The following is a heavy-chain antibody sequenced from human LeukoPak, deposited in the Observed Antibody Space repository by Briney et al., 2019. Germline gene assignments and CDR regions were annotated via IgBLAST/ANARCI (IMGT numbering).Heavy chain of an antibody. V-gene: IGHV1-8*03. D-gene: IGHD6-13*01. Sequence: ASVKVSCKASGYTFTSYDINWVRQATGQGLEWLGWMNPNSGNTGYAQKFQGRVTITRNTSISTAYMELSSLRSEDTAVYYCARGRGRGIAAAGLIDYWGQGTLVTLSS. CDR3: ARGRGRGIAAAGLIDY. J-gene: IGHJ4*02. CDR1: GYTFTSYD. CDR2: MNPNSGNT.